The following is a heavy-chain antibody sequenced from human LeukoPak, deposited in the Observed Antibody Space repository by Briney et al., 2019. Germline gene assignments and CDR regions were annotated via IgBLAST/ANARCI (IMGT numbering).Heavy chain of an antibody. CDR3: AKESQTYYDIMTGYPNYYFDY. CDR2: ISGSGANT. J-gene: IGHJ4*02. D-gene: IGHD3-9*01. V-gene: IGHV3-23*01. Sequence: HAGGSLRLSCAASKFTFSTSAMSWVRQAPGKGLEWVSAISGSGANTYYVDSVKGRFTISRDNSKNTLYPEMSSLRSDDTAVYYCAKESQTYYDIMTGYPNYYFDYWGQGTLVTVSS. CDR1: KFTFSTSA.